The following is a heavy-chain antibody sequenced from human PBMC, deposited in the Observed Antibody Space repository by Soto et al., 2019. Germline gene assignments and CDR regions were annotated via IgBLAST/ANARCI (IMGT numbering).Heavy chain of an antibody. CDR1: GFTFSTYA. CDR2: ISYDGSNK. J-gene: IGHJ5*02. V-gene: IGHV3-30-3*01. Sequence: QVQLVESGGGVVQPGRSLRLSCAASGFTFSTYAMHWVRQAPGKGLEWVAVISYDGSNKYYADSVKGRFTISRDNSKNTLYLQMNSPRAEDTAVYYCARRYKDGRRDCISTSCLFDPWGQGTLVTVSS. CDR3: ARRYKDGRRDCISTSCLFDP. D-gene: IGHD2-2*01.